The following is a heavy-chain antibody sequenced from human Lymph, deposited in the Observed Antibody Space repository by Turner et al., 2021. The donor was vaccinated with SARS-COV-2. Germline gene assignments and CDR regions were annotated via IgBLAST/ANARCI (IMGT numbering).Heavy chain of an antibody. J-gene: IGHJ4*02. Sequence: QVQLVQSGAALTNPGSAVYVRCNASGGTFSSYAISWVRQAPGQGLEWMGGIIPMLDIASYAQKFQGRVKIPADKSTSTAYMALSGLRSEETAVYYCARDVTGPLGYWGQGTMVTVSS. CDR2: IIPMLDIA. D-gene: IGHD1-20*01. V-gene: IGHV1-69*10. CDR1: GGTFSSYA. CDR3: ARDVTGPLGY.